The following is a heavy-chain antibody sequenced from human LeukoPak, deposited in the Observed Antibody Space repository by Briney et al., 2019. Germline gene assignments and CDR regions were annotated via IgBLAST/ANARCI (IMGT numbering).Heavy chain of an antibody. V-gene: IGHV3-30*02. D-gene: IGHD3-16*02. CDR3: FTFGGVIVRYYFDY. CDR2: IRYDGSNK. Sequence: GGSLRLSCAASGFTFSSYGMHWVRQAPGKRLELVAFIRYDGSNKYYADSVKGRFTISRDNSKNTLYLQMNSLRAEDTAVYYCFTFGGVIVRYYFDYWGQGTLVTVSS. CDR1: GFTFSSYG. J-gene: IGHJ4*02.